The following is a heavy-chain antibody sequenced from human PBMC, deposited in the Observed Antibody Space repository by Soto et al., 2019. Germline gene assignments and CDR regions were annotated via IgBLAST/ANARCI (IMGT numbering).Heavy chain of an antibody. V-gene: IGHV4-59*12. J-gene: IGHJ4*02. Sequence: SETLSLTCTVSGGSLSNNYWIWIRQPPGKGLECIGYIYHSGSTYYNPSLKSRVTISVDRSKNQLSLKLSSVTAADTAVYYCARGTTTVTTFDYWGQGTLVTVSS. CDR1: GGSLSNNY. CDR2: IYHSGST. D-gene: IGHD4-17*01. CDR3: ARGTTTVTTFDY.